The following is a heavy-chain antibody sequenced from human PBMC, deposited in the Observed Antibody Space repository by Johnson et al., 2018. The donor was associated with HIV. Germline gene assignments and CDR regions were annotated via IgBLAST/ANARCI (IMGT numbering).Heavy chain of an antibody. V-gene: IGHV3-20*04. CDR3: ASGEVDGDYDAFDI. J-gene: IGHJ3*02. Sequence: VQLVESGGGVVRPGGSLRLSCAASGFTFDDYGMSWVRQAPGKGLEWVSGINWNGGSSDYVDSVKGRFTISRDNSKNTLYLQMNSLRAEDTAVYYCASGEVDGDYDAFDIWGQGTMVTVSS. CDR1: GFTFDDYG. CDR2: INWNGGSS. D-gene: IGHD4-17*01.